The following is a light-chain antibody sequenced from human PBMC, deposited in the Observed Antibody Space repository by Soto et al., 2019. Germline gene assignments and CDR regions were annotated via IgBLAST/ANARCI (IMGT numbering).Light chain of an antibody. J-gene: IGKJ4*01. CDR2: AAS. CDR1: QSVSSS. V-gene: IGKV1-39*01. Sequence: IQMTQSPSSLSASIGDRVTITCRASQSVSSSLNWYQQKPGKAPKLLISAASSLQSGVPSGFSGRGSGTDFTLTISTLQPEDFATYFCQQTYSIPVTFGGGTKVEMK. CDR3: QQTYSIPVT.